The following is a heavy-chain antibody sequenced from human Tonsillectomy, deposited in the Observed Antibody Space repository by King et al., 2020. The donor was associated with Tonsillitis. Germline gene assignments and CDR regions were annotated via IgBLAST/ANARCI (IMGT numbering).Heavy chain of an antibody. D-gene: IGHD2-2*01. CDR1: GYTFTSYD. J-gene: IGHJ3*02. CDR3: ARGVKKYCSSTSCYWAFDI. CDR2: MNPNSGNT. V-gene: IGHV1-8*01. Sequence: VQLVESGAEVKKPGASVKVSCKASGYTFTSYDINWVRQATGQGLEWMGWMNPNSGNTGYAQQFQGRVTMTRNTSISTAYMELSSLRSEDTAVYYCARGVKKYCSSTSCYWAFDIWGQGTMVTVSS.